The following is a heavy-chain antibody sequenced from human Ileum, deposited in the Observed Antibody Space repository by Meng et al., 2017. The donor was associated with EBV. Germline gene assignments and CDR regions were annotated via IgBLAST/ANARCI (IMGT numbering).Heavy chain of an antibody. V-gene: IGHV7-4-1*02. CDR2: INTDTGKP. CDR3: ARDRGSSGWSNWFDP. CDR1: GYTFSRNS. J-gene: IGHJ5*02. D-gene: IGHD6-13*01. Sequence: QVQLVQSGSELKKPGASVKVSCEASGYTFSRNSMHWVRQAPGQGLEWMGWINTDTGKPTCGQGFTGGFVFSLDTSVRTAYLQISSLKAEDTAVYYCARDRGSSGWSNWFDPWGQGTLVTVSS.